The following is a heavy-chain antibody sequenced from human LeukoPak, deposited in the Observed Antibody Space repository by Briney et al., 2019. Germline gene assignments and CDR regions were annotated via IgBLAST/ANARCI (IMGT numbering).Heavy chain of an antibody. Sequence: GASVKVSCKASGGTFSSYAISWVRQAPGQRLEWMGWINAGNGSTKYSQKFQGRVTITRDTSASTAYMELSSLRSEDTAVYYCASIDILTGPDYWGQGTLVTVSS. V-gene: IGHV1-3*01. D-gene: IGHD3-9*01. J-gene: IGHJ4*02. CDR3: ASIDILTGPDY. CDR2: INAGNGST. CDR1: GGTFSSYA.